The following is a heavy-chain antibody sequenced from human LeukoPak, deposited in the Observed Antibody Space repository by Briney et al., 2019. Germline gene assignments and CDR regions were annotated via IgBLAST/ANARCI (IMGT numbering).Heavy chain of an antibody. CDR3: ARGVEVATIVDWFDP. CDR2: ISSSSSYI. Sequence: GGSLRLSCAASGFTFSSYSMNWVRQAPGKGLEWVSSISSSSSYIYYADSVKGRFTISRDNAKNSLYLQMNSLRAEDTAVYYCARGVEVATIVDWFDPWGQGTLVTVSS. D-gene: IGHD5-24*01. J-gene: IGHJ5*02. V-gene: IGHV3-21*01. CDR1: GFTFSSYS.